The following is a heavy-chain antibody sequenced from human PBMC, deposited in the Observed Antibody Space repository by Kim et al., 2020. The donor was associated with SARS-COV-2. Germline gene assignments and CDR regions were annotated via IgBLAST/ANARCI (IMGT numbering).Heavy chain of an antibody. CDR3: ARDVGDSGYCSSTSCYFDY. CDR1: GFTFSSYS. CDR2: ISSSSSYI. J-gene: IGHJ4*02. Sequence: GGSLRLSCAASGFTFSSYSMNWVRQAPGKGLEWVSSISSSSSYIYYADSVKGRFTISRDNAKNSLYLQMNSLRAEDTAVYYCARDVGDSGYCSSTSCYFDYWGQGTLVTVSS. D-gene: IGHD2-2*01. V-gene: IGHV3-21*01.